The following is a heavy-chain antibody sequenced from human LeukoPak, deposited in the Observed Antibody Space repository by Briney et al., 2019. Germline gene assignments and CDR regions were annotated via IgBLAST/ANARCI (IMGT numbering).Heavy chain of an antibody. J-gene: IGHJ5*02. CDR2: IYHSGST. Sequence: SETLSLTCAVSGGSISSGGYSWSWIRQPPGKGLEWIGYIYHSGSTYYNPSLKSRVTISVDRSKNQFSLKLSSVTAADTAVYYCARELLGHGWFDPWGRGTLVTVSS. CDR3: ARELLGHGWFDP. CDR1: GGSISSGGYS. D-gene: IGHD1-26*01. V-gene: IGHV4-30-2*01.